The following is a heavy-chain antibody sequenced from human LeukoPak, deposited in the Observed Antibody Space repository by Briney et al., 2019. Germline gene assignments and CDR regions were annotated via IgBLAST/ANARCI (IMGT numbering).Heavy chain of an antibody. CDR1: GYTFTSYG. J-gene: IGHJ6*02. Sequence: ASVKVSCKASGYTFTSYGISWVRQAPGQGLEWMGWISAYNGNTNYAQKLQGRVTMTTDTSTSTAYMELRSLRSDDTAVYYCAREGRGYSSGWTNYYYYAMDVWGQGTTVTVSS. V-gene: IGHV1-18*01. D-gene: IGHD6-19*01. CDR3: AREGRGYSSGWTNYYYYAMDV. CDR2: ISAYNGNT.